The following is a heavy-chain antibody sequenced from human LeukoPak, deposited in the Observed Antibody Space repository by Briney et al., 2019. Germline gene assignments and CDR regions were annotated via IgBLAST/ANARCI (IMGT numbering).Heavy chain of an antibody. J-gene: IGHJ5*02. CDR1: GFTFNSYA. V-gene: IGHV3-23*01. D-gene: IGHD3-22*01. CDR2: ISGGGVNT. CDR3: AKTLGYSGYFSP. Sequence: GGSLRLSCTASGFTFNSYAMTWVRQAPGKGLEWVSAISGGGVNTYYADSVKGRFTISRDNSKNMLYLQMNSLRAEDTAVYYCAKTLGYSGYFSPWGQGTLVTVSS.